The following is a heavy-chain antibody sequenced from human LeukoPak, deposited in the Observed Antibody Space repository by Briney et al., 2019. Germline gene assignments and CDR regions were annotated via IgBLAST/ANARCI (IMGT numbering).Heavy chain of an antibody. Sequence: PSETLSLTCTVSGGSISSSSYYWGWIRQPPGKGLEWIGSIYYSGSTYYNPSLKSRVTISVDTSKNQFSLKLSSVTAADTAVYYCAGYSMEIMDVWGKGTTVTVSS. CDR3: AGYSMEIMDV. V-gene: IGHV4-39*01. CDR2: IYYSGST. CDR1: GGSISSSSYY. D-gene: IGHD1-1*01. J-gene: IGHJ6*04.